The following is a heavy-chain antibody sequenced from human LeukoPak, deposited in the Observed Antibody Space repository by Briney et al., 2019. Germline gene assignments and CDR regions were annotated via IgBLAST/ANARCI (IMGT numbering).Heavy chain of an antibody. V-gene: IGHV1-46*01. CDR3: ARDVVSSSWYGY. CDR2: INPSEGST. J-gene: IGHJ4*02. CDR1: GYSFTSYY. Sequence: ASAKVSCKASGYSFTSYYMHWVRQAPGQGLEWMGIINPSEGSTSYAQKFQDRVTMTRDTSTSTVFMELSSLRSEDTAVYYCARDVVSSSWYGYWGQGTLVTVSS. D-gene: IGHD6-13*01.